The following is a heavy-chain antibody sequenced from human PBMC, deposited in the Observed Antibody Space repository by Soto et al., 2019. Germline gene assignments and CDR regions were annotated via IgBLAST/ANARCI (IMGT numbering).Heavy chain of an antibody. CDR2: IYHSGST. Sequence: PSETLSLTCAVSGGSISSSNWWSWVRQPPGKGLEWIGEIYHSGSTNYNPSLKSRVTISVDKSKNQFSLKLSSVTAADTAVYYCAREGNYDYVWGGYRRSYYFDYWGQGTLVTVSS. CDR3: AREGNYDYVWGGYRRSYYFDY. V-gene: IGHV4-4*02. CDR1: GGSISSSNW. J-gene: IGHJ4*02. D-gene: IGHD3-16*02.